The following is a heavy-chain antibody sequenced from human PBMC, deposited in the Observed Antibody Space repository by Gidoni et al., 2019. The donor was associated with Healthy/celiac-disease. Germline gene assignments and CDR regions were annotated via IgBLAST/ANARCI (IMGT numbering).Heavy chain of an antibody. V-gene: IGHV3-66*02. D-gene: IGHD3-3*01. CDR2: IYSGGST. J-gene: IGHJ6*02. CDR1: GFTVSSNY. CDR3: ARDRYDFWSGGHPGYYGMDV. Sequence: EVQLVESGGGLVQPGGSLRLSCAASGFTVSSNYMSWVRQAPGKGLEWVSVIYSGGSTYYADSVKGRFTISRDNSKNTLYLQMNSLRAEDTAVYYCARDRYDFWSGGHPGYYGMDVWGQGTTVTVSS.